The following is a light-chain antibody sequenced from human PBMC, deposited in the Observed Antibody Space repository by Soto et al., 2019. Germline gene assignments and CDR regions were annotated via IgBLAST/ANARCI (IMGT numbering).Light chain of an antibody. CDR1: SSDVGSYNL. CDR2: EGS. Sequence: QSALTQPASVSGSLGQSITISCTGTSSDVGSYNLVSWYQQHPGKAPKLMIYEGSKRPSGVSNRFSGSKSGNTASLTISGLQAEDEADYYCCSYAGSSTAVFGGGTKLTVL. CDR3: CSYAGSSTAV. V-gene: IGLV2-23*01. J-gene: IGLJ2*01.